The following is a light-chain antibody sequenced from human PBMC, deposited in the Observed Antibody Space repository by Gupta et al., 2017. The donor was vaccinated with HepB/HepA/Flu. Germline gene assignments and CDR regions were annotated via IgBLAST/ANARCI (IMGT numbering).Light chain of an antibody. CDR2: QDS. J-gene: IGLJ2*01. V-gene: IGLV3-1*01. Sequence: SELTLPTSESVSPRQPPSITGSGDKLGDKYACWYQQKPGKSPVLVIYQDSKRPSGIPERFSGANSGNTATLTMRGTQARDEADYDCQAWDSSTYVGFGVGNKLTVL. CDR3: QAWDSSTYVG. CDR1: KLGDKY.